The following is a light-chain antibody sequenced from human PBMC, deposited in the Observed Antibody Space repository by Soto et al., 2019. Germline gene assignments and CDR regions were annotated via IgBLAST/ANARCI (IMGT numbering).Light chain of an antibody. CDR3: HQYGSSPLT. CDR1: QTLSSSS. V-gene: IGKV3-20*01. CDR2: GAS. J-gene: IGKJ4*01. Sequence: EVVMTQSPATLSVSPGESGTLSCRAGQTLSSSSLAWYQQKPGQAPRLLIYGASNRASGIPDRFSGGGSGTDFTLTISRLEPEDFAVYYCHQYGSSPLTFGGVTKVDIK.